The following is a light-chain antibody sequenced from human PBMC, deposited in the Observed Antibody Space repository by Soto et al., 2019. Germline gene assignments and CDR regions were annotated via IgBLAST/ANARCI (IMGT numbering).Light chain of an antibody. V-gene: IGKV1-39*01. J-gene: IGKJ5*01. CDR3: QHSHSTPRIT. CDR2: AAS. Sequence: DIQMTQSPSSLSASVGDRVTITYRASQSISSYLNWYQQKPGQAPKLLIYAASSWQSGVPSRFSGSGSGTDFTLTISSLQTEDFATYYCQHSHSTPRITFGQGTRLEIK. CDR1: QSISSY.